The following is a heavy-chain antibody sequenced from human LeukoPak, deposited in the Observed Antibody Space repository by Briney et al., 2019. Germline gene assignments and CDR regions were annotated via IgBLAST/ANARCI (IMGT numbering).Heavy chain of an antibody. V-gene: IGHV3-30*18. Sequence: GGSQRLSCAASGFTFSSYGMHWVRQAPGKGLEWVAVISYDGSNKYYADSVKGRFTISRDNSKNTLYLQMNSLRAEDTAVYYCAKQGHYYGSGSSFNGYYFDYWGQGTLVTVSS. J-gene: IGHJ4*02. CDR3: AKQGHYYGSGSSFNGYYFDY. D-gene: IGHD3-10*01. CDR1: GFTFSSYG. CDR2: ISYDGSNK.